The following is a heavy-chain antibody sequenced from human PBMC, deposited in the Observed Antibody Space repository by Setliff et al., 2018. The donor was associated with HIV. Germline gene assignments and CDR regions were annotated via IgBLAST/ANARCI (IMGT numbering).Heavy chain of an antibody. D-gene: IGHD2-15*01. CDR2: IIPLHGIA. CDR3: ARDGRYCSGGSCFTNRASYYYYYMDV. V-gene: IGHV1-69*10. CDR1: GGTFSSYA. Sequence: SVKVSCKASGGTFSSYAITWVRQAPGQGLEWMGGIIPLHGIANYIQKFQGRVTITADKSTTTAYMELSSLRSDDTAVYYCARDGRYCSGGSCFTNRASYYYYYMDVWGKGTTVTVSS. J-gene: IGHJ6*03.